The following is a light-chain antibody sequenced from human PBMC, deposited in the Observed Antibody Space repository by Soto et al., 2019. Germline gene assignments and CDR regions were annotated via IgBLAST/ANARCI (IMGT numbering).Light chain of an antibody. V-gene: IGLV8-61*01. CDR1: SGPVSTSYY. J-gene: IGLJ3*02. CDR3: VLYMGSGISV. Sequence: QTVVTQEPSFSMSPGRTVTLTCGLSSGPVSTSYYPSWYQQTPGQAPRTLIYNTNTRSSGVPDRFSGSILGNKAALTITGAQADDESDYYCVLYMGSGISVFGGGTKLTV. CDR2: NTN.